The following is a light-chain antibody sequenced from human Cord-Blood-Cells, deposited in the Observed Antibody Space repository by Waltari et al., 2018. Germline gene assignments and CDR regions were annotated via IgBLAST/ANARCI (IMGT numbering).Light chain of an antibody. CDR3: QQSYSTPRT. CDR1: QSISSY. V-gene: IGKV1-39*01. CDR2: AAS. Sequence: DIQMPQSPSSLSASVGDRVTITLRASQSISSYLNWYQQKPGKAPKLLIYAASSLQSGVPSRFSGSGSWTDFTLTISSLQPEDFATYYCQQSYSTPRTFGQGTKVEIK. J-gene: IGKJ1*01.